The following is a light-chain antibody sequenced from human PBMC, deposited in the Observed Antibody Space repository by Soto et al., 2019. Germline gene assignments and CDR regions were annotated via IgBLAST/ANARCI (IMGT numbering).Light chain of an antibody. J-gene: IGKJ4*01. CDR1: QRVSSF. CDR3: QQRSNWPLT. CDR2: DAS. Sequence: EIVLAQSPATLSLSPGKRATLSCRASQRVSSFLAWYQQKPGQAPRLLIYDASNRATGIPARFSGSGSGTDFTLTISSLEPEDFAVYYCQQRSNWPLTFGGGTKVEIK. V-gene: IGKV3-11*01.